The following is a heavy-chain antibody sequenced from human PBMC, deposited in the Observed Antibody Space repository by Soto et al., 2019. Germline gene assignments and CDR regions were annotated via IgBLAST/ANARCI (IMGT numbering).Heavy chain of an antibody. CDR3: AHRVLRTVFGLVTTTAIYFDF. Sequence: QITLKESGPTVVKPTETLTLTCTFSGFSLTTSGVGVGWVRQSPGKAPEWLARIYWDDDKRYSTSLNSRLIITNDTSKNQVVLTMANVDPADTATYYCAHRVLRTVFGLVTTTAIYFDFWGPGTPVVVSS. J-gene: IGHJ4*02. V-gene: IGHV2-5*02. D-gene: IGHD3-3*01. CDR2: IYWDDDK. CDR1: GFSLTTSGVG.